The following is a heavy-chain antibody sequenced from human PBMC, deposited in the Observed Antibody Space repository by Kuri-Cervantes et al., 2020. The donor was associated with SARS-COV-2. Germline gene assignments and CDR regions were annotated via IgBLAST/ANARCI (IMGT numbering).Heavy chain of an antibody. CDR1: GGSISSSSYY. CDR3: ARRTIVVVPAAILLSNWFDP. Sequence: SETLSLTCTVSGGSISSSSYYWGWIRQPPGKGLEWIGSIYYSGSTYYNPSLKSRVTISVDTSKNQFSLKLSSVTAADTAVYYCARRTIVVVPAAILLSNWFDPWGQGTLVTVSS. J-gene: IGHJ5*02. D-gene: IGHD2-2*01. V-gene: IGHV4-39*01. CDR2: IYYSGST.